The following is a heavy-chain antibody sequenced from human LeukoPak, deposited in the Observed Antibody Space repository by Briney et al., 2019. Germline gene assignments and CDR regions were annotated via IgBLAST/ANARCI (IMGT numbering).Heavy chain of an antibody. D-gene: IGHD5-18*01. V-gene: IGHV1-8*01. Sequence: ASVKVSCKASGYTFTSYDINWVRQATGQGPEWMGWMNPNSGNTGYAQKFQGRVTMTRNTSISTAYMELSSLRSEDTAVYYCARGVDTATYNWFDPWGQGTLVTVSS. CDR3: ARGVDTATYNWFDP. CDR1: GYTFTSYD. J-gene: IGHJ5*02. CDR2: MNPNSGNT.